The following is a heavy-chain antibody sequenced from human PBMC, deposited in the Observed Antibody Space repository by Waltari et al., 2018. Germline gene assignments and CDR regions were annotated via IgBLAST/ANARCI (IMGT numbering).Heavy chain of an antibody. Sequence: EVQLVESGGGLVQPGGSLRLSCAASGFTFNTYWMKWIRQAPGKGLEWVANRNPDGSQKFYVYSVKGRFTVSRDNAQNSLYLQMNNLRAEDTAVYYCTTLARGESGDYWGQGTLVTVSS. CDR1: GFTFNTYW. J-gene: IGHJ4*02. CDR2: RNPDGSQK. CDR3: TTLARGESGDY. V-gene: IGHV3-7*01. D-gene: IGHD3-10*01.